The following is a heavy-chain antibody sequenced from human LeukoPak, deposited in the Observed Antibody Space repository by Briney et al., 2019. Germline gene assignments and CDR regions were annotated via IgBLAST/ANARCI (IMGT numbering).Heavy chain of an antibody. CDR2: ISGSGRTT. J-gene: IGHJ4*02. Sequence: PGGSLRLSCAASGFTFSNDGMSWVRQAPGKGLEWVSSISGSGRTTYYTDSVKGRFSISRDNSKGTLYLQMDSLRDEDTAVYYCAKSDTGGNYFPFDYWGQGTLVTVPS. CDR3: AKSDTGGNYFPFDY. V-gene: IGHV3-23*01. CDR1: GFTFSNDG. D-gene: IGHD3-22*01.